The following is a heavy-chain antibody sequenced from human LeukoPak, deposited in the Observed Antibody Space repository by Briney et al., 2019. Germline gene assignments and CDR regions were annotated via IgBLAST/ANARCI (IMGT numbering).Heavy chain of an antibody. D-gene: IGHD3-22*01. CDR3: ARDMYDISGRADY. Sequence: ASVKVSCKVSGYTLTELPMHWVRQAPGKGLEWMGWISGYNGKTNYGQKLQGRVTMTTDTSTNTAYMELRSLRSDDSAVYYCARDMYDISGRADYWGQGTLVTVSS. V-gene: IGHV1-18*01. CDR1: GYTLTELP. CDR2: ISGYNGKT. J-gene: IGHJ4*02.